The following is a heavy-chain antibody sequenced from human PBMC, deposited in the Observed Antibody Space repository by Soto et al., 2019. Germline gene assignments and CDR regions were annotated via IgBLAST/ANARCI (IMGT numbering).Heavy chain of an antibody. CDR3: ARELDPERYHDF. CDR1: GGSINNGSYY. CDR2: IYYTGST. D-gene: IGHD1-26*01. V-gene: IGHV4-30-4*01. J-gene: IGHJ4*02. Sequence: PSETLSLTCTVSGGSINNGSYYWSWLRQPPGKGLEWIGYIYYTGSTCYNPSLESRVNISLDTSRNQFSLSLTSVTAADTAVYYCARELDPERYHDFWGQGTLVTVSS.